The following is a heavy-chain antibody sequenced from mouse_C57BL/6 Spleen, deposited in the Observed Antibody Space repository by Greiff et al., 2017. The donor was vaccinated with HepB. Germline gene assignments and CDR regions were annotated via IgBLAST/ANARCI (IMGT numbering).Heavy chain of an antibody. Sequence: EVMLVESGGGLVKPGGSLKLSCAASGFTFSSYAMSWVRQTPEKRLEWVATISDGGSYTYYPDNVKGRFTISRDNAKNNLYLQMSHLKSEDTAMYYCARERLLLQGFMDYWGQGTSVTVSS. CDR1: GFTFSSYA. CDR3: ARERLLLQGFMDY. J-gene: IGHJ4*01. CDR2: ISDGGSYT. V-gene: IGHV5-4*01. D-gene: IGHD1-1*01.